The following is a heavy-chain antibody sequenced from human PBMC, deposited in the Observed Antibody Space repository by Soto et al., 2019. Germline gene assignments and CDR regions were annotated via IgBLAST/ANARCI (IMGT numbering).Heavy chain of an antibody. V-gene: IGHV3-48*01. CDR3: SRELYYGIFDY. Sequence: EVQLVESGGGLVQPGGSLRLSCAASGFTFSSYSMNWVRQAPGKGLEWVSYISSSSSTIYYADSVKGRFTISRDNAKNSLYLQMNSLRAEDAAVYSCSRELYYGIFDYWGQGTLVTVSS. CDR2: ISSSSSTI. CDR1: GFTFSSYS. J-gene: IGHJ4*02. D-gene: IGHD2-2*02.